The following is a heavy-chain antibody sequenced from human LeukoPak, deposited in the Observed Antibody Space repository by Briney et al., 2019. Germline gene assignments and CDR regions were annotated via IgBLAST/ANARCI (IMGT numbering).Heavy chain of an antibody. D-gene: IGHD2-21*02. CDR3: ARVRYCGGDCQYYFDY. V-gene: IGHV4-30-2*01. CDR1: GGSISSGGYS. CDR2: IYHSGNT. Sequence: SETLSLTCVVSGGSISSGGYSWSWIRQPPGTGLVWIGYIYHSGNTYYNPSLKSRVTISVDRSKNQFSLKLSSVAAADTAVYYCARVRYCGGDCQYYFDYWGQGTLVTVSS. J-gene: IGHJ4*02.